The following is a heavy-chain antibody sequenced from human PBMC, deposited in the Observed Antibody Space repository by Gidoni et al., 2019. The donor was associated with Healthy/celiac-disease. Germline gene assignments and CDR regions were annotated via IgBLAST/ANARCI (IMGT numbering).Heavy chain of an antibody. D-gene: IGHD3-9*01. CDR2: ISYEGSNK. CDR3: ARGILLYDILPGYYL. V-gene: IGHV3-30-3*01. Sequence: QVQLVESGGGVVQPGRSLSRSCAASGFTFSSYAMHWVRQGPGKGLEWVAVISYEGSNKYYADSVKVRFTISRDKSKNTLYLQINILRSEDTAVYYCARGILLYDILPGYYLWGQGTLVTVSS. J-gene: IGHJ4*02. CDR1: GFTFSSYA.